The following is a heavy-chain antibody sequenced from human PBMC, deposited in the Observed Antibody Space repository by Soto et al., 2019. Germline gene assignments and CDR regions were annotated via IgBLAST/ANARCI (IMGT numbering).Heavy chain of an antibody. V-gene: IGHV4-30-4*01. D-gene: IGHD5-12*01. Sequence: QVQLQESGPGLVKPSQTLSLTCTVSGGSISSGDYYWSWIRQPPGKGLEWIGYFNYSGSTYYNPSLTSRVTISVDTSKSQFALKLSSVTAADTAVYYCARAWLQLYYYGMDVCGQGTTVTVSS. CDR3: ARAWLQLYYYGMDV. J-gene: IGHJ6*02. CDR1: GGSISSGDYY. CDR2: FNYSGST.